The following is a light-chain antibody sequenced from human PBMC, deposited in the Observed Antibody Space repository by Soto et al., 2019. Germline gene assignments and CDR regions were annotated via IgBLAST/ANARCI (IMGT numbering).Light chain of an antibody. Sequence: DIQMTQSTSTLSGSVGDRVTITCRASQTISSWLAWYQQKPGKAPKLLIYKASTLKRGVPSRFSGSGSGTEFTLTISSLQPDDFATYYCQHYNSYSAAFGQGTKGELK. CDR2: KAS. V-gene: IGKV1-5*03. CDR3: QHYNSYSAA. CDR1: QTISSW. J-gene: IGKJ1*01.